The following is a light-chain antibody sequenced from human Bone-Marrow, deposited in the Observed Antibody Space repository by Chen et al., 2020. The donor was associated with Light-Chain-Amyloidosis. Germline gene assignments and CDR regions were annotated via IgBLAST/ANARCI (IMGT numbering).Light chain of an antibody. CDR2: DAS. J-gene: IGKJ4*01. Sequence: IQMTQSPSSLSASVGDRVTITCQASQDINNHLNWYQQKPRQPPKLLIHDASNLEAGVPSRFSGSGSGTYFSFTINGLQPEDIATYYCQQFDHVLRTFGGGTQVEIK. V-gene: IGKV1-33*01. CDR3: QQFDHVLRT. CDR1: QDINNH.